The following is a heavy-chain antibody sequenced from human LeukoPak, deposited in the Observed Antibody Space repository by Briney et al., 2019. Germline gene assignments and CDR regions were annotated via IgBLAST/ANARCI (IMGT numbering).Heavy chain of an antibody. Sequence: SVKVSCKASGGTFSSYAISWVRQAPGQGLEWMGGIIPIFGTANYAQKFQGRVTITTDKSTSTAYMELSSLRSEDTAVYYCAKPQHPFGELLSVYWGQGTLVTVSS. J-gene: IGHJ4*02. D-gene: IGHD3-10*01. V-gene: IGHV1-69*05. CDR1: GGTFSSYA. CDR2: IIPIFGTA. CDR3: AKPQHPFGELLSVY.